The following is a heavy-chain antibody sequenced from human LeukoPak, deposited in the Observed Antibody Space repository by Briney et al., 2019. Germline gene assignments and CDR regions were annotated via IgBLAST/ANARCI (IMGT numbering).Heavy chain of an antibody. V-gene: IGHV1-46*01. CDR1: GYTFTSYY. Sequence: ASVKVSCKASGYTFTSYYMHWVRQAPGQGLEWMGIINPSGGSTSYAQKFQGRVTMTRDTSTSTAYMELSRLRSDDTAVYYCASGYNSGWTFDYWGQGTLVTVSS. CDR3: ASGYNSGWTFDY. CDR2: INPSGGST. J-gene: IGHJ4*02. D-gene: IGHD5-12*01.